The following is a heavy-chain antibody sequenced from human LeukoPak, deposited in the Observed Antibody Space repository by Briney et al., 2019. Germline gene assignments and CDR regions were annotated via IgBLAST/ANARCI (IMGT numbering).Heavy chain of an antibody. Sequence: SETLSLTCAVSGGSISSGSYYWSWIRQPNGKGLEWIGRIYTSRSTNYNPSLKSRVTISVDTSKNQFSLKLSSVTAADTAVYYCARRSRDGYSSFDYWGQGTLVTVSS. J-gene: IGHJ4*02. D-gene: IGHD5-24*01. V-gene: IGHV4-61*02. CDR1: GGSISSGSYY. CDR2: IYTSRST. CDR3: ARRSRDGYSSFDY.